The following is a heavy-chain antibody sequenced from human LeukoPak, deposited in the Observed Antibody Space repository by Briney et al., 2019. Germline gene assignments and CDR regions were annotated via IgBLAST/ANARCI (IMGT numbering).Heavy chain of an antibody. J-gene: IGHJ6*03. CDR1: GYTFTSYD. CDR3: ARGNGRAPLRGNNYYYYMDV. V-gene: IGHV1-8*01. CDR2: MNPNSGNT. D-gene: IGHD4-17*01. Sequence: ASVKVSCKASGYTFTSYDINWVRQATGQGLEWMGWMNPNSGNTGYAQKSQGRVTMTRNTSISTAYMELSSLRSEDTAVYYCARGNGRAPLRGNNYYYYMDVWGKGTTVTVSS.